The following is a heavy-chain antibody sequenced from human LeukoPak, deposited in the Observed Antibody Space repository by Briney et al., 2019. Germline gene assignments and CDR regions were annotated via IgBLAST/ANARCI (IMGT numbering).Heavy chain of an antibody. CDR3: AKGHTYGLGESYLDF. D-gene: IGHD5-18*01. V-gene: IGHV3-9*01. CDR1: GYTFDDYA. CDR2: NSWNSGSI. Sequence: GGSLRLSCEASGYTFDDYAMHWVRQAPGKSLEWVSANSWNSGSIGYADSVKGRFTISRDNGKNSLCLQMNSLRTEDTALYYCAKGHTYGLGESYLDFWGQGTLVSVSS. J-gene: IGHJ4*02.